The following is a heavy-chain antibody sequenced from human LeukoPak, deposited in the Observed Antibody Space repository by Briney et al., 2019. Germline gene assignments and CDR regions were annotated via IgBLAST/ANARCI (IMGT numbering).Heavy chain of an antibody. J-gene: IGHJ6*03. D-gene: IGHD2-2*01. CDR1: GGSFSGYY. CDR2: INHSGST. V-gene: IGHV4-34*01. CDR3: ARLGDIVVVPAALDGQTYYMDV. Sequence: SETLSLTCAVYGGSFSGYYWSWIRQPPGKGLEWIGEINHSGSTNYNPSLKSRVTISLDTSKNQFSLKLSSVTAADTAVYYCARLGDIVVVPAALDGQTYYMDVWGKGTTVTVSS.